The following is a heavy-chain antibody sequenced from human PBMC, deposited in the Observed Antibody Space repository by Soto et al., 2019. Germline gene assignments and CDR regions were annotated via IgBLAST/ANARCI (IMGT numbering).Heavy chain of an antibody. J-gene: IGHJ6*02. Sequence: QVQLMQSGAEVKKPGSSVKVSCKASGGTFSTSAISWVRQAPGEGLEWVGGIMPVFATPDYAQKFQGRVTISEDESTTTAYLELTSLTTDDTAVYYCARDKGRQQLGGNYYYILDVWGQGTAITVSS. CDR1: GGTFSTSA. CDR3: ARDKGRQQLGGNYYYILDV. D-gene: IGHD3-3*02. V-gene: IGHV1-69*12. CDR2: IMPVFATP.